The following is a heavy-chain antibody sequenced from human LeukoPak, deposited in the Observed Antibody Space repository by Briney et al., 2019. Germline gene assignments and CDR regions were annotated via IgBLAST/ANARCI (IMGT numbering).Heavy chain of an antibody. J-gene: IGHJ4*02. CDR3: ARENSGSYREFDY. V-gene: IGHV4-39*07. D-gene: IGHD1-26*01. CDR2: IYYSGST. CDR1: GGSISSSSYY. Sequence: ASETLSLTCTVSGGSISSSSYYWGWIRQPPGKGLEWIGSIYYSGSTYYNPSLKSRVTMSVDTSKNQFSLKLSSVTAADTAVYYCARENSGSYREFDYWGQGTLVTVSS.